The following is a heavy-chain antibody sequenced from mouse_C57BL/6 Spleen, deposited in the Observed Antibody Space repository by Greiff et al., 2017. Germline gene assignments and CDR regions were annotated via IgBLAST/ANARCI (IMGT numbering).Heavy chain of an antibody. V-gene: IGHV1-59*01. CDR1: GYTFTSYW. CDR2: IDPSDSYT. J-gene: IGHJ2*01. CDR3: ARGDWDY. Sequence: QVQLKQPGAELVRPGTSVKLSCKASGYTFTSYWMHWVKQRPGQGLEWIGVIDPSDSYTNYNQKFKGKATLTVDTSSSTAYMQLSSLTSEDSAVYYCARGDWDYWGQGTTLTVSS.